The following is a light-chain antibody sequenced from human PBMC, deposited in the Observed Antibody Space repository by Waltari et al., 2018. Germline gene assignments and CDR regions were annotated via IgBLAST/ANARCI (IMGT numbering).Light chain of an antibody. CDR1: QSVSNY. V-gene: IGKV3-11*01. J-gene: IGKJ1*01. CDR2: DTW. CDR3: QHRDNWLWT. Sequence: EIVLTQSPATLSSSPGERATLSCRASQSVSNYLACYQQKPGQAPRLLIYDTWNRASGIPARFSGSGSGTDFTLTISYLEPEDFAVYYCQHRDNWLWTFGQGTKVEI.